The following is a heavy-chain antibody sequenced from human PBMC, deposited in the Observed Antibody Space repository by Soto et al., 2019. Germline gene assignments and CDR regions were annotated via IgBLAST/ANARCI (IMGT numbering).Heavy chain of an antibody. D-gene: IGHD4-17*01. J-gene: IGHJ5*02. V-gene: IGHV4-59*08. CDR2: IYYSGST. CDR3: ARSPYGDYNWFDP. CDR1: GGSISSYY. Sequence: SETLSLTCTVSGGSISSYYWSCIRQPPGKGLEWIGYIYYSGSTNYNPSLKSRVTISVDTSKNQFSLKLSSVTAADTAVYYCARSPYGDYNWFDPWGQGTLVTVS.